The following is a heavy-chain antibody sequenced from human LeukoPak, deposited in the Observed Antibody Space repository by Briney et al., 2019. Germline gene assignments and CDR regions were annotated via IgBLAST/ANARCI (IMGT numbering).Heavy chain of an antibody. CDR3: ARDNSVGDNAWWFDP. Sequence: ASVKVSCKASGGTFSSYAISWVRQAPGQGLEWMGGIIPIFGTANYALKFQGRVTMTRDMSTSTDYMELSSLRSEDTAIYYCARDNSVGDNAWWFDPWGQGTLVTVSS. D-gene: IGHD1-26*01. J-gene: IGHJ5*02. CDR2: IIPIFGTA. CDR1: GGTFSSYA. V-gene: IGHV1-69*05.